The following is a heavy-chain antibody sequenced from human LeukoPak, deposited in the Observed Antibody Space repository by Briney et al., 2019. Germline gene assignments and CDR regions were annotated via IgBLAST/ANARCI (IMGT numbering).Heavy chain of an antibody. CDR1: GGSISSGSYY. D-gene: IGHD2/OR15-2a*01. CDR3: ARLATRPFEKHFDY. CDR2: IYTSGST. V-gene: IGHV4-61*02. J-gene: IGHJ4*02. Sequence: SETLSLTCTVSGGSISSGSYYWSWIRQPAGKGLEWIGRIYTSGSTNYNPSLKSRVTISVDTSKNQFSLKLSSVTAADTAVYYCARLATRPFEKHFDYWGQGTLVTVSS.